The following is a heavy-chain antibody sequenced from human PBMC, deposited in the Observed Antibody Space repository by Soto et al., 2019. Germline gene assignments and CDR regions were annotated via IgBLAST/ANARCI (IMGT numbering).Heavy chain of an antibody. CDR2: IHHSGTT. CDR3: ARGENFVWGR. V-gene: IGHV4-4*02. D-gene: IGHD3-16*01. CDR1: GASIISTNW. J-gene: IGHJ4*02. Sequence: QVQLHESGPGLVKPSGTLSLTCTISGASIISTNWCTWVRQSPGKGLEWIGQIHHSGTTTYNPSLKRLVTISLDKSKNQFSLNLSSVTAADTAVYYCARGENFVWGRWGQGTLVIVSS.